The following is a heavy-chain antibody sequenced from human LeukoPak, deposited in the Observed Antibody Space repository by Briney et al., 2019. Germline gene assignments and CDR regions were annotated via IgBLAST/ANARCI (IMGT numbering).Heavy chain of an antibody. D-gene: IGHD3-22*01. CDR2: INHSGST. Sequence: PSETLSLTCAVYGGSFSGYYWSWIRQPPGKGLEWIGEINHSGSTNYNPSLKSRVTISVDTSKNQFSLKLSSVTAADTAVYYCARDMYYYDSSGSALDYWGQGTLVTVSS. V-gene: IGHV4-34*01. CDR3: ARDMYYYDSSGSALDY. CDR1: GGSFSGYY. J-gene: IGHJ4*02.